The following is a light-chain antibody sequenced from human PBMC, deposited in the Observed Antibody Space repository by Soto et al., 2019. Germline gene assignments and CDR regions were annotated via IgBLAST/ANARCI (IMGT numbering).Light chain of an antibody. CDR2: EGS. J-gene: IGLJ2*01. Sequence: QSALTQPASVSGSPGQSITISCTGTSSDVGSYDLVSWYQQHPGSAPKLMIYEGSKRPSGVSYRFSGSKSGNTASLTVSGLRTEDEADYYCCSYGGSTTVVFGGGTKLTVL. CDR3: CSYGGSTTVV. V-gene: IGLV2-23*01. CDR1: SSDVGSYDL.